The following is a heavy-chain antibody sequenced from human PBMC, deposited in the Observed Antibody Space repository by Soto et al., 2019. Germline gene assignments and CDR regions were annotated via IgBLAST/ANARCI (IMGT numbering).Heavy chain of an antibody. D-gene: IGHD3-22*01. V-gene: IGHV3-15*07. CDR3: AYYSDSSAVHFDS. J-gene: IGHJ4*02. Sequence: EVQLVESGGGLVKPGESLRLSCTASGLTLTDAWMKLVRQAPGKGLEWVVRLKSKTNGGTADYAAPVRGRVTILRDDSQNMLYLHMNSRKTEDTAVYYCAYYSDSSAVHFDSWGQGTLVTVSS. CDR2: LKSKTNGGTA. CDR1: GLTLTDAW.